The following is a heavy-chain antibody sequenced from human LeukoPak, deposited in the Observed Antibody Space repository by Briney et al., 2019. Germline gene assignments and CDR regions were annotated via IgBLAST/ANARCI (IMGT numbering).Heavy chain of an antibody. CDR3: ARDLHYDFWSGATTKAFDI. V-gene: IGHV4-59*12. CDR1: GGSISSYY. D-gene: IGHD3-3*01. J-gene: IGHJ3*02. Sequence: PSETLSLTCTVSGGSISSYYWSWIRQPPGKGLEWIGYISYSGITNYNPSLKSRVTISVDTSKNQFSLKLSSVTAADTAVYYCARDLHYDFWSGATTKAFDIWGQGTMVTVSS. CDR2: ISYSGIT.